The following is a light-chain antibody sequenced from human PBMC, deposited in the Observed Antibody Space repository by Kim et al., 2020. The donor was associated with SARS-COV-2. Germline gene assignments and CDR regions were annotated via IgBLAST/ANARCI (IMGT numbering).Light chain of an antibody. CDR2: GAS. Sequence: EIVVTESPGTLSLSPGERATLSCRASQSVSSSYLAWYQQKPGQAPRLLIYGASRRATCIPDRFSGSGSGTDFTLTTSSMEPEDFAVDYSQQYGSSTYTFGQGTKLEI. CDR1: QSVSSSY. J-gene: IGKJ2*01. V-gene: IGKV3-20*01. CDR3: QQYGSSTYT.